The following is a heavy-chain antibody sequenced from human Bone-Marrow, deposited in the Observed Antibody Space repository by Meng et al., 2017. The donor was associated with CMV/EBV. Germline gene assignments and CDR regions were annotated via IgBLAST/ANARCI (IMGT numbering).Heavy chain of an antibody. CDR3: AGGPWAPMIVVVTLYFDY. D-gene: IGHD3-22*01. CDR2: IKGARSMI. CDR1: FSTAL. Sequence: FSTALVFWVRTAPGSGVLWLSDIKGARSMISHTDSVEDRFNISRENAKNTLYLQMGSLRVEDTAVYYCAGGPWAPMIVVVTLYFDYWGQGTLVTVSS. J-gene: IGHJ4*02. V-gene: IGHV3-74*01.